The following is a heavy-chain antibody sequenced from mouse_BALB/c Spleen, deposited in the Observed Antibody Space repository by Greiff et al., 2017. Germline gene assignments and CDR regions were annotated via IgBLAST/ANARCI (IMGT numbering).Heavy chain of an antibody. CDR2: ISTYYGNT. CDR1: SYTFTDYA. V-gene: IGHV1-67*01. Sequence: QVQLQQSGPELVRPGVSVKISCKGSSYTFTDYAMHWVKQSHAKSLEWIGVISTYYGNTNYNQKFKGKATMTVDKSSSTAYMELARLTSEDSAVYYCARERGNYDVDYAMDYRGQGTSVTVSS. CDR3: ARERGNYDVDYAMDY. J-gene: IGHJ4*01. D-gene: IGHD2-4*01.